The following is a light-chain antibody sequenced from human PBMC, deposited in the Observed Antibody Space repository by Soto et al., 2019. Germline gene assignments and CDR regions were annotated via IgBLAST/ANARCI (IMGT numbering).Light chain of an antibody. CDR3: SSYTTTNTVL. Sequence: QSALTQPASVSGSPGQSITISCTGTSSDVGAHKYVSWYQQHPGKAPKLIIYEVSDRPSGVSPRFSGSKSGNTASLTISGLQAEDAAHYYCSSYTTTNTVLFGGGTKLTVL. J-gene: IGLJ2*01. V-gene: IGLV2-14*01. CDR2: EVS. CDR1: SSDVGAHKY.